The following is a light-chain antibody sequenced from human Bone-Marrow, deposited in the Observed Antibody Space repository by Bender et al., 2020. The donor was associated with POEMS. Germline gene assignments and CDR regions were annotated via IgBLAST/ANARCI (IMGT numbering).Light chain of an antibody. J-gene: IGLJ3*02. Sequence: SYVLTQPPSVSEAPGQTARITCGGTNIGSKSVHWYLQKPGQAPVLVVYDDSDRPSGIPERFSGSNAGNTATLTISRVEAGDEADYYCQMWDTSSDHWVFGGGTKLTVL. CDR2: DDS. CDR1: NIGSKS. V-gene: IGLV3-21*02. CDR3: QMWDTSSDHWV.